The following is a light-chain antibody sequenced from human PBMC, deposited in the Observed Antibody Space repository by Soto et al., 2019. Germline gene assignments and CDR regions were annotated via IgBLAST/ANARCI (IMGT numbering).Light chain of an antibody. CDR2: GST. J-gene: IGLJ2*01. V-gene: IGLV1-40*01. Sequence: QSALTQPPSVSGATGQRVTISCTGSNSNIGAGYDVNWYQQLPGLVPKLLIYGSTRRPPGVPEPFSGSKSDTSASLAITGLQAEDEAHYYCHSYDSSLTVVLFGGGTKLTVL. CDR1: NSNIGAGYD. CDR3: HSYDSSLTVVL.